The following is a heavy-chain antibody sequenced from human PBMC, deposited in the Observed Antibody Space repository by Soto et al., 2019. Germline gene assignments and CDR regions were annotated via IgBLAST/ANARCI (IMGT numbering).Heavy chain of an antibody. CDR2: IYYLGST. Sequence: PSETLSLTCTVSGDSISTNSYYWFWIRQPPWKGLDWILSIYYLGSTYYNPSLKSRLTLPVDSPKTQSPLRLPSVTAADPAVYYWARQTNDYGAYAYWGQEPLVTVSS. CDR3: ARQTNDYGAYAY. J-gene: IGHJ4*02. V-gene: IGHV4-39*01. CDR1: GDSISTNSYY. D-gene: IGHD4-17*01.